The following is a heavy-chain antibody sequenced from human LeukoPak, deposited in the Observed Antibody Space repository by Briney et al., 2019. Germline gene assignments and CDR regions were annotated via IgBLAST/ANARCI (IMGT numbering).Heavy chain of an antibody. CDR2: IYYSGST. Sequence: SETLALTCTVSGGSIRGSYWSWIRQPPGKGLEWIGYIYYSGSTDYNPSLKSRVTISVDTSKNQFSLKLNSMTAADTAVYYCARTTTKYNTYDYWGQGTLVIVSS. CDR3: ARTTTKYNTYDY. CDR1: GGSIRGSY. V-gene: IGHV4-59*01. D-gene: IGHD4-17*01. J-gene: IGHJ4*02.